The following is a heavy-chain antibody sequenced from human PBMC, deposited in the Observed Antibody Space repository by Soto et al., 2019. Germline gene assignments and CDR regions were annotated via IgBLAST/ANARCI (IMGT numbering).Heavy chain of an antibody. D-gene: IGHD4-4*01. Sequence: QVQLVVSGGGLVKPGGSLRISCAASGFTFSDYYISWIRQAPGKGLEWVSYISSSGSIIYYADSVKGRFTISRDNAKNSLYLPMNSLRAEDTAVYDCALAGYDSNYYAVTPLSAGHFWGQGTLVTVSS. V-gene: IGHV3-11*01. CDR3: ALAGYDSNYYAVTPLSAGHF. CDR2: ISSSGSII. CDR1: GFTFSDYY. J-gene: IGHJ4*02.